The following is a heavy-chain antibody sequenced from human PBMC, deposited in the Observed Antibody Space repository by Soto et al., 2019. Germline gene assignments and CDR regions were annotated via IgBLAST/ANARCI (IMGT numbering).Heavy chain of an antibody. CDR1: GYTFTGYY. CDR3: ARDVEKQLVWRLFDP. D-gene: IGHD6-6*01. V-gene: IGHV1-2*02. J-gene: IGHJ5*02. Sequence: QVQLVQSGAEVRKPGASVKVSCKASGYTFTGYYMHWVRQAPGQGLEWMGWINPNSGGTNYAQKFQGRVTMTRDTSISTAYMELSRLRSDDTAVYYCARDVEKQLVWRLFDPWGQGTLVTVSS. CDR2: INPNSGGT.